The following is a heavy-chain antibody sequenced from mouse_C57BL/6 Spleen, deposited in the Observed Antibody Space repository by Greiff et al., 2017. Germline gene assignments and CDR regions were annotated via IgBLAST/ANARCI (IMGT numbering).Heavy chain of an antibody. J-gene: IGHJ2*01. D-gene: IGHD2-4*01. CDR1: GYTFTSYW. Sequence: QVHVKQPGTELVKPGASVKLSCKASGYTFTSYWMHWVKQRPGQGLEWIGNINPSNGGTNYNEKFKSKATLTVDKSSSTAYMQLSSLTSEDSAVYYCARYDYDEDFDYWGQGTTLTVSS. CDR3: ARYDYDEDFDY. CDR2: INPSNGGT. V-gene: IGHV1-53*01.